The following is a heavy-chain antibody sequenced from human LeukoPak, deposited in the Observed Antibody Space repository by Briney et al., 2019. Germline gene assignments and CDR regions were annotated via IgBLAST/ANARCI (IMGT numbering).Heavy chain of an antibody. D-gene: IGHD5-18*01. CDR2: ISSSGSTI. Sequence: PGGSLRLSCAASGFTFSSYEMNWVRQAPGKGLEWVSYISSSGSTIYYADSVKGLFTISIDNAKNSLYLQMNSLRAEDTADYYCARDTRQKDTAMVPFDYWGQGTLVTVSS. V-gene: IGHV3-48*03. J-gene: IGHJ4*02. CDR3: ARDTRQKDTAMVPFDY. CDR1: GFTFSSYE.